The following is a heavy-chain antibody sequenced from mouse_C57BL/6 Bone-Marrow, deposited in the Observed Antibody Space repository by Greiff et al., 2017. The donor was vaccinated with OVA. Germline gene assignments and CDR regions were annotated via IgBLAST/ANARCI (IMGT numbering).Heavy chain of an antibody. J-gene: IGHJ3*01. Sequence: LQESGAELVRPGASVKMSCKASGYTFTSYNMHWVKQTPRQGLEWIGAIYPGNGDTSYNQKFKGKATLPVDKSYSTAYMQLSSLTSEDSAVYFCARTLLWRAWFAYWGQGTLVTVSA. CDR1: GYTFTSYN. V-gene: IGHV1-12*01. D-gene: IGHD2-1*01. CDR2: IYPGNGDT. CDR3: ARTLLWRAWFAY.